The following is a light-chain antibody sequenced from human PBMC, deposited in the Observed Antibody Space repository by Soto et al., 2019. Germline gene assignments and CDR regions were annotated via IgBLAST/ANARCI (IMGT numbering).Light chain of an antibody. CDR2: AAS. V-gene: IGKV1-39*01. CDR1: QSISSY. J-gene: IGKJ1*01. CDR3: QQGYSNLVT. Sequence: DIQMTQSPSSLSASVGDRVTITCRASQSISSYLNWYQQKPGKAPKLLIYAASSLQSGVPSRFSGSGSGTDFTLTISSLQPEDFATYYCQQGYSNLVTFGQGTKVEIK.